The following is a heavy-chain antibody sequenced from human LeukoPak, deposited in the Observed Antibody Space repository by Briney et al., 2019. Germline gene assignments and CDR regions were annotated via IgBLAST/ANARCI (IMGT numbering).Heavy chain of an antibody. J-gene: IGHJ4*02. V-gene: IGHV3-23*01. CDR3: AKSYNGYESKPDY. CDR1: GYTFSSYA. Sequence: GGSLRLSCAASGYTFSSYAMSWVRQAPGKGLEWVSSISNSGGRTFYTDSVKGRFTISRDNSKITLYLQMNSLRAEDTAVYYCAKSYNGYESKPDYWGQGTLVTVSS. CDR2: ISNSGGRT. D-gene: IGHD5-12*01.